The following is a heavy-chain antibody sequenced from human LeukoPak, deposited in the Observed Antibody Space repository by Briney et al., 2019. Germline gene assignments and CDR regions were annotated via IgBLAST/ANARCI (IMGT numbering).Heavy chain of an antibody. CDR1: GYTLTSYF. CDR3: ARDQDWNYAFDI. V-gene: IGHV1-46*01. D-gene: IGHD1-7*01. Sequence: ASVKVSCAASGYTLTSYFIHWVRQAPGQGLEWMGIINPSGGSTSYAQKFQGRVTMTRATSTSTVYMELSSLRSEDTAVYYCARDQDWNYAFDIWGQGTMVTVSS. CDR2: INPSGGST. J-gene: IGHJ3*02.